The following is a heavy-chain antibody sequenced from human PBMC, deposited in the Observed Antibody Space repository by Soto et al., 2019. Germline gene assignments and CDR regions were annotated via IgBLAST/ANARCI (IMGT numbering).Heavy chain of an antibody. CDR1: GFSLSTSGVG. D-gene: IGHD6-13*01. V-gene: IGHV2-5*02. Sequence: QITLKESCPALVKPTQTLTLTCTFSGFSLSTSGVGVGWIRQPPGKALELLALIYWDDDKLYSPSLKSRLTSTKVTSKNLVVLMMANMDPVDTATYYGADRIAAAWYDEYFDYWGQGTLVT. CDR2: IYWDDDK. CDR3: ADRIAAAWYDEYFDY. J-gene: IGHJ4*02.